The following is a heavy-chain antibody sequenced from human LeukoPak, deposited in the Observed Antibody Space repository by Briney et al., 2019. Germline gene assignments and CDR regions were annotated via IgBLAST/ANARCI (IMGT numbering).Heavy chain of an antibody. CDR3: ATAIVSGDASDI. D-gene: IGHD2/OR15-2a*01. CDR2: FDPEDGET. CDR1: GYTLTELS. V-gene: IGHV1-24*01. Sequence: ASVKVSCKVSGYTLTELSMHWVRQAPGKGLEWMGGFDPEDGETIYAQKFQGRVTMTEDTSTDTAYMELSSLRSEDTAVYYCATAIVSGDASDIWGQGTMVTVSS. J-gene: IGHJ3*02.